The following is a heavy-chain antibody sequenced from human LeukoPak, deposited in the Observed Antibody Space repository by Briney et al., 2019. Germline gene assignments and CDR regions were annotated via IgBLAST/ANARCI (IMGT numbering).Heavy chain of an antibody. CDR1: GASISGYY. V-gene: IGHV4-59*01. J-gene: IGHJ5*02. CDR2: IHYSGNT. CDR3: ARGLGCTGGSCYSVYWLDP. D-gene: IGHD2-15*01. Sequence: SETLSLTCTVSGASISGYYWSWIRQPPGKGLEWIGYIHYSGNTKHNSSLKSRVTPSLDTSRSQFSLKLSSVTAAHTAVYYCARGLGCTGGSCYSVYWLDPWGQGTLVTVSS.